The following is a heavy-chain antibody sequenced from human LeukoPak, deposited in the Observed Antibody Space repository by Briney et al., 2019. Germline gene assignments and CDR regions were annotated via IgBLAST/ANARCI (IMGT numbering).Heavy chain of an antibody. V-gene: IGHV4-30-2*01. CDR3: ARGGCDILTGYSPNNWFDP. Sequence: SETLSLTCAVSGGSISSGGYSWSWIRQPPGKGLEWIGYIYHSGSTYYNPSLKSRVTISVDRSKNQFSLKLSSVTAADTAVYYCARGGCDILTGYSPNNWFDPWGQGTLVTVSS. D-gene: IGHD3-9*01. CDR1: GGSISSGGYS. CDR2: IYHSGST. J-gene: IGHJ5*02.